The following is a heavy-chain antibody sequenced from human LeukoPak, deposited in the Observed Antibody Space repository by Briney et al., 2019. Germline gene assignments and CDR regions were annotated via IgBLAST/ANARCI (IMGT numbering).Heavy chain of an antibody. J-gene: IGHJ4*02. Sequence: PGRSLRLSCAASGFTFSGYAIHWVRQAPGKGLEWVAVISYDGSNKYYADSVKGRFTISRDNSKNTLYLQMNSLRAEDTAVYYCARDRESSGWYAFDYWGQGTLVTVPS. CDR1: GFTFSGYA. CDR2: ISYDGSNK. V-gene: IGHV3-30-3*01. D-gene: IGHD6-19*01. CDR3: ARDRESSGWYAFDY.